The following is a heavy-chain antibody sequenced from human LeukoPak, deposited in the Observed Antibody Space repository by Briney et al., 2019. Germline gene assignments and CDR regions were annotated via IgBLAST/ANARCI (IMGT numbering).Heavy chain of an antibody. CDR2: ISAYNGNT. D-gene: IGHD2/OR15-2a*01. J-gene: IGHJ4*02. CDR3: ARAGAEYPKDDY. Sequence: GASVKVSCKASGGTFSSYAISWVRQAPGQGLEWMGWISAYNGNTNYAQKLQGRVTMTTDTSTSTAYMELRSLRSDDTAVYYCARAGAEYPKDDYWGQGTLVTVSS. CDR1: GGTFSSYA. V-gene: IGHV1-18*01.